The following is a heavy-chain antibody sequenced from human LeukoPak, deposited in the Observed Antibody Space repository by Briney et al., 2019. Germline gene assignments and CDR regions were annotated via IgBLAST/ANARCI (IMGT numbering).Heavy chain of an antibody. CDR2: IYYSGST. Sequence: SETLSLTCTVSGGSTSSSSYNWGWIRQPPGKGLEWIASIYYSGSTYYNPSLKSRVTISVDTSKNQFSLKLSSVTAADTAVYYCARQHKYGGNALNPWGQGILVTVSS. D-gene: IGHD4-23*01. CDR1: GGSTSSSSYN. CDR3: ARQHKYGGNALNP. J-gene: IGHJ5*02. V-gene: IGHV4-39*01.